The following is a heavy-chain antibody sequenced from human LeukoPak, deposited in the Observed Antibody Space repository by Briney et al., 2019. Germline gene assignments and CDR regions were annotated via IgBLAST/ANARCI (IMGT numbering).Heavy chain of an antibody. CDR2: IYHSGST. D-gene: IGHD1-26*01. J-gene: IGHJ4*02. Sequence: PSETLSLTCTVSGYSISSGYYWGWIRQPPGKGLEWIGSIYHSGSTYYNPSLKSRVTISVDTSTNQFSLKLSSVTAADTAVYYCAGSIVGATYFDYWGQGTLVTVSS. V-gene: IGHV4-38-2*02. CDR1: GYSISSGYY. CDR3: AGSIVGATYFDY.